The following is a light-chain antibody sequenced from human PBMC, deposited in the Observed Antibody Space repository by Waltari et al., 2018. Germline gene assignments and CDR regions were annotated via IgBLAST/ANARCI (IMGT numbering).Light chain of an antibody. J-gene: IGKJ1*01. Sequence: DIVMTQSPDSLAVSLGERATVHCRSSQSFLFASNNKNYLAWYQQKPGQPPKLLIYWASTRDSGVPNRFSGSGSGTDFTLTISGLQAEDVGVYYCQQYFTTPRAFGQGTKVEIK. V-gene: IGKV4-1*01. CDR1: QSFLFASNNKNY. CDR3: QQYFTTPRA. CDR2: WAS.